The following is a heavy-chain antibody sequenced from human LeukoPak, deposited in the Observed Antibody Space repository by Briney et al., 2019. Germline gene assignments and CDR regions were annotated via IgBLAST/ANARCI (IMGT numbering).Heavy chain of an antibody. Sequence: EASVKVSCKASGGTFSSYAISWVRQAPGQGLEWMGRIIPIFGTANYAQKFQGRVTITTDESTSTAYMELSSLRSEDTAVYYCAREYDSSGYYGPLGWNYWGQGTLVTVSS. CDR1: GGTFSSYA. CDR3: AREYDSSGYYGPLGWNY. CDR2: IIPIFGTA. V-gene: IGHV1-69*05. D-gene: IGHD3-22*01. J-gene: IGHJ4*02.